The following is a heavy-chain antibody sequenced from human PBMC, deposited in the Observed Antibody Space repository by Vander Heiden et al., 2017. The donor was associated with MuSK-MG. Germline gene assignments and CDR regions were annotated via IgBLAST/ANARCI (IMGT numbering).Heavy chain of an antibody. J-gene: IGHJ6*02. Sequence: QVQLAQSAAEVKKPGPSVKVYCKAPGGTFSSYPISWVRQAPGQGPEWMGGVIPIFGTANSAKKFQDRVTITADESTSTAYMELRSLGSEDTAVYYWARDQAGEYLDWLVTPTPGMDVWGQGTTVTVSS. CDR3: ARDQAGEYLDWLVTPTPGMDV. CDR1: GGTFSSYP. CDR2: VIPIFGTA. D-gene: IGHD3-9*01. V-gene: IGHV1-69*01.